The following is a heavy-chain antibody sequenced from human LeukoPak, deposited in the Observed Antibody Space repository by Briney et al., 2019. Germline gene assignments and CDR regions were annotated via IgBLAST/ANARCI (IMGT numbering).Heavy chain of an antibody. J-gene: IGHJ1*01. V-gene: IGHV3-74*01. D-gene: IGHD2-15*01. CDR1: GFTFNTYI. Sequence: PGGSLRLSCAASGFTFNTYIMHWVRQAPGKGLVWVSRIDTDGKTTTYADSVKGRFTISRDNSENTLYLQMNSLRAEDTAVYYCASGYCSGGHCYSVYFQHWGQGTLVTVSS. CDR2: IDTDGKTT. CDR3: ASGYCSGGHCYSVYFQH.